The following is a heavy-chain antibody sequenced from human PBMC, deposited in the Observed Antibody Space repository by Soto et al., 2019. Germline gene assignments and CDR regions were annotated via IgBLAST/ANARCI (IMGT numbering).Heavy chain of an antibody. CDR2: ISAYSGNT. V-gene: IGHV1-18*01. D-gene: IGHD3-22*01. J-gene: IGHJ4*02. Sequence: QVQLVQSGAEVKKPGASVKVSCKTYGYTFSSYGLSWVRQAPGQGLEWMGWISAYSGNTVYTQRFKGRLTMATDTSTATAYMELRSLRSDETAVYYCARDFYESIGYCDYWGQGTLVTVSS. CDR3: ARDFYESIGYCDY. CDR1: GYTFSSYG.